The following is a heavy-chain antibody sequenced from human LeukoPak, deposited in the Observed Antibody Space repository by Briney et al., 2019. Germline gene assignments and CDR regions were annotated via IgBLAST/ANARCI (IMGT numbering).Heavy chain of an antibody. V-gene: IGHV3-33*01. CDR1: GFTFSSYG. CDR2: IWYDGSNK. CDR3: ARGLFPYSSGRLNGMDV. Sequence: GGSLRLSCAASGFTFSSYGMHWVRQAPGKVLEWVAVIWYDGSNKYYADSVKCRFTISRDNSKNTLYLQMNSLRAEDTAVYYCARGLFPYSSGRLNGMDVWGQGTTVTVSS. J-gene: IGHJ6*02. D-gene: IGHD6-19*01.